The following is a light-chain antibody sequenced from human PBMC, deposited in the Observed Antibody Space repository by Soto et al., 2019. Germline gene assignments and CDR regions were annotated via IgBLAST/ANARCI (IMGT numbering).Light chain of an antibody. CDR2: SAS. Sequence: EIVLTQSPGTLSLSPGDGVTLSCRASERVRSSYVAWFQQKPGQAPRLLIYSASSRATGVPDRFSGSGSGTDFSLTISRLEPEDFAVYYCHQYGTSTWTFGQGTKVDIK. CDR1: ERVRSSY. J-gene: IGKJ1*01. V-gene: IGKV3-20*01. CDR3: HQYGTSTWT.